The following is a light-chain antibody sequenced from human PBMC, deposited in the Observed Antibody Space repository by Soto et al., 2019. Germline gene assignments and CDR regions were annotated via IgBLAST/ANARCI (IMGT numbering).Light chain of an antibody. J-gene: IGKJ4*01. CDR3: QQYSSYPFT. Sequence: DIQMTQSPPTLPATVGDRVTITCRASQSISSKLAWYQQKPGKAPKVLINKASSLQSGVPSRFSGSGSGTEFTLTISSLQPDDFATYCCQQYSSYPFTFGGGTKVEIK. V-gene: IGKV1-5*03. CDR2: KAS. CDR1: QSISSK.